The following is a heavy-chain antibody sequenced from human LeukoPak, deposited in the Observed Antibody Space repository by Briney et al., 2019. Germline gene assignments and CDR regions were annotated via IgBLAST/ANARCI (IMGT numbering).Heavy chain of an antibody. CDR1: GGSITSGSYY. V-gene: IGHV4-61*02. CDR2: IFTSGST. J-gene: IGHJ4*02. D-gene: IGHD2-2*01. CDR3: ARDRGYCSSTSCYGFDY. Sequence: SETLSLTCTVSGGSITSGSYYWSWIRQPAGKGLEWIGRIFTSGSTSSNPSLKSRVTMSIDTSKNQFSLKLTSVTAADTAVYYCARDRGYCSSTSCYGFDYWGQGTLVTVSS.